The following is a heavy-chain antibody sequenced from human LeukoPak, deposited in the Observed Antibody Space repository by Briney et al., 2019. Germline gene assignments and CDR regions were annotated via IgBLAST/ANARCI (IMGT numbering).Heavy chain of an antibody. CDR1: GYTFTGYY. Sequence: GASVKVSCKASGYTFTGYYMHWVRQAPGQGLEWMGWINPNSGGTNYAQKFQGWVTMTRDTSISTAYMELSRLRSDDTAVYYCAREEGGNYYYMDVWGKGTTVTVSS. D-gene: IGHD3-16*01. CDR2: INPNSGGT. CDR3: AREEGGNYYYMDV. J-gene: IGHJ6*03. V-gene: IGHV1-2*04.